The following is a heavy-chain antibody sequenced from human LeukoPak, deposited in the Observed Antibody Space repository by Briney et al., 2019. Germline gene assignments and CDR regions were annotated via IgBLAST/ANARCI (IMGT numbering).Heavy chain of an antibody. CDR3: ARGNIVATILGGLHGTTAFDF. J-gene: IGHJ4*02. D-gene: IGHD5-12*01. V-gene: IGHV4-34*01. Sequence: SETLSLTCGVSGGSFSDYYWRWVRQAPGKGLEWIGEMIESGSSNYNPSLRSRVTISGDTSRNQFSLKLTSLTAADTAVYYCARGNIVATILGGLHGTTAFDFWGQGILVTVSS. CDR2: MIESGSS. CDR1: GGSFSDYY.